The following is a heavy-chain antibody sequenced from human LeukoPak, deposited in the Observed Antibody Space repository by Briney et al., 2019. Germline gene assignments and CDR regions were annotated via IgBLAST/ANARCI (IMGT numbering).Heavy chain of an antibody. J-gene: IGHJ6*02. D-gene: IGHD2-2*01. CDR1: GYTFTSHY. V-gene: IGHV1-46*01. Sequence: SVKVSCKATGYTFTSHYMHWVRQAPGQGLEWMGIINPSGGSTSYAQKFQGRVTMTRDTSTSTVYMELSSLRSEDTAVYYCAREPVVVPVAFKVDGMDVWGQGTTVTVSS. CDR2: INPSGGST. CDR3: AREPVVVPVAFKVDGMDV.